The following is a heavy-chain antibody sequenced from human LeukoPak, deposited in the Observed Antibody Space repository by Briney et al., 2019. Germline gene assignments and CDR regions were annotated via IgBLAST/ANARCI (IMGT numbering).Heavy chain of an antibody. CDR3: AKDQIVLMVYDTNFDY. CDR1: GFTFSSYG. J-gene: IGHJ4*02. Sequence: PGGSLRLSCAASGFTFSSYGMHWVRQAPGKGLEWVAFIRYDGSNKYYADSVKGRFTISRDNSKNTLYLQMNSLRAEDTAVYYCAKDQIVLMVYDTNFDYWGQGTLVTVSS. V-gene: IGHV3-30*02. CDR2: IRYDGSNK. D-gene: IGHD2-8*01.